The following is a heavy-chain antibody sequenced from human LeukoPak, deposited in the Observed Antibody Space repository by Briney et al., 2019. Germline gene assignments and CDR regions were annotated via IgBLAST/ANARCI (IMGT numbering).Heavy chain of an antibody. CDR2: IWYDGSNK. Sequence: PGGSLRLSCAASGFTFSSYGMHSVRQAPGKGLEWVAFIWYDGSNKYYADSVKGRFTISKDNSKTTLYLQMNSLRAEDTAVYYCAKDGVARDFDYWGQGTLVTVSS. CDR3: AKDGVARDFDY. J-gene: IGHJ4*02. D-gene: IGHD5-12*01. CDR1: GFTFSSYG. V-gene: IGHV3-30*02.